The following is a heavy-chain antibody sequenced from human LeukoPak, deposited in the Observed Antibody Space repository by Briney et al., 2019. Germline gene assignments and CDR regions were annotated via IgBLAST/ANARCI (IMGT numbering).Heavy chain of an antibody. CDR1: GGSISSNY. CDR3: ARHLATAFDFDY. Sequence: SETLSLTCTVSGGSISSNYWSWIRQPPGKGLEWIGYIYTSGSTNYKPSLKSRVTISVDTSRNQFSLNLSSVTAADTAVYYCARHLATAFDFDYWGQGTLVTVSS. V-gene: IGHV4-4*09. D-gene: IGHD5-24*01. CDR2: IYTSGST. J-gene: IGHJ4*02.